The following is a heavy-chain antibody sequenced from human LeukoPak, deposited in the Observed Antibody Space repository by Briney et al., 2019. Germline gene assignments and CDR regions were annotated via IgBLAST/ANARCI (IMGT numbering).Heavy chain of an antibody. J-gene: IGHJ3*02. CDR2: ISRSGTET. D-gene: IGHD3-22*01. CDR3: AKDRDYYDSSGYPDAFDI. V-gene: IGHV3-23*01. CDR1: GFTFSNYG. Sequence: GGSLRLSCAGAGFTFSNYGMSWVRQAPGKGLEWVSVISRSGTETYHADSVRGRFTISRDNAKNTLYLQMNSLRAEDTAVYYCAKDRDYYDSSGYPDAFDIWGQGTMVTVSS.